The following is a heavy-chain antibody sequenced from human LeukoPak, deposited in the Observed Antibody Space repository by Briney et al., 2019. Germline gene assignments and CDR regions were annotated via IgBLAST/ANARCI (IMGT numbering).Heavy chain of an antibody. D-gene: IGHD6-13*01. V-gene: IGHV3-30*04. CDR1: GFTFSSYA. J-gene: IGHJ4*02. Sequence: GGSLRLSCAASGFTFSSYAMHWVRQAPGKGLEWVAVISYDGSNKYYADSVKGRFTISRDNPKNTLYLQMNSLRAEDTAVYYCASTWSSSWYYFDYWGQGTLVTVSS. CDR3: ASTWSSSWYYFDY. CDR2: ISYDGSNK.